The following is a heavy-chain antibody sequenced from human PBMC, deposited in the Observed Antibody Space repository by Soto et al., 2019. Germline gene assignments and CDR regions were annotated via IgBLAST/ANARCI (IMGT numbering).Heavy chain of an antibody. V-gene: IGHV1-8*01. D-gene: IGHD3-3*01. J-gene: IGHJ6*03. CDR3: ARGRGRFLEWLLYGDYYYYMDV. CDR1: GYTFTSYD. Sequence: ASVKVSCKASGYTFTSYDINWVRQATGQGLEWMGWMNPNSGNTGYAQKFQGRVTMTRNTSISTAYMELSSLRSEDTAVYYCARGRGRFLEWLLYGDYYYYMDVWGKGTTVTVSS. CDR2: MNPNSGNT.